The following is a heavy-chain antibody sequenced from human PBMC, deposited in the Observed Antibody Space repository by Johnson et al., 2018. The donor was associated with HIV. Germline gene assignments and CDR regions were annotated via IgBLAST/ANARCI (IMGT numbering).Heavy chain of an antibody. CDR3: ARDPMVRGAGGFDI. V-gene: IGHV3-30*02. CDR1: GFTFSSYG. Sequence: QMQLVESGGGVVQPGRSLRLSCVASGFTFSSYGMHWVRQAPGKGLEWVAFIRYDGSNKYYADSVKGRFIISRDNSKNTLYLQMNSLRAEDTAVYYCARDPMVRGAGGFDIWGQGTMVTVSS. J-gene: IGHJ3*02. CDR2: IRYDGSNK. D-gene: IGHD3-10*01.